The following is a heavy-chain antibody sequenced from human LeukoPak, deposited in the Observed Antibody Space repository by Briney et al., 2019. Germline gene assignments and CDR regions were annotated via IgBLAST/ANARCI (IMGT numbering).Heavy chain of an antibody. J-gene: IGHJ4*02. CDR2: IKQDGSEK. CDR3: ARDLAISGSYYHFEDY. CDR1: GFTVSRNY. D-gene: IGHD1-26*01. V-gene: IGHV3-7*03. Sequence: GSLRLSCTASGFTVSRNYMSWVRQAPGKGLEWVANIKQDGSEKYYVDSVKGRFTISRDNAKNSLYLQMNSLRAEDTAVYYCARDLAISGSYYHFEDYWGQGTLVTVSS.